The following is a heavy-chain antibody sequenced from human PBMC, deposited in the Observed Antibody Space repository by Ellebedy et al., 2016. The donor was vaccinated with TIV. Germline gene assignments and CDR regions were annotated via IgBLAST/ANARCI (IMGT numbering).Heavy chain of an antibody. D-gene: IGHD5-18*01. J-gene: IGHJ5*02. Sequence: GESLKISCVGSGFTFSSCEMNWVRQAPGKGLEWVSYISSTGETIYYADSVKGRFTISRDNSKNSLYLQMSSLTAEDTALYYCARVPVDTILVANWFDPWGQGTLVTVSS. CDR3: ARVPVDTILVANWFDP. V-gene: IGHV3-48*03. CDR1: GFTFSSCE. CDR2: ISSTGETI.